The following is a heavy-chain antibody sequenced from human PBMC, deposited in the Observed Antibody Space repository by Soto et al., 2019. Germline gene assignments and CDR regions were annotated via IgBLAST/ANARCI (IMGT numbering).Heavy chain of an antibody. D-gene: IGHD6-19*01. CDR1: GGTFTSYA. Sequence: QVQLVHSGAEVQKPGSSVKVSCTASGGTFTSYAFNWVRQAPGRGLEWMGRVIPVLGVAVSAQNFQDRVKSTADKSTSTVYRELSSLRSEDTALYYWALDGLGTTRRYLAHWGQETRVTGSS. CDR2: VIPVLGVA. CDR3: ALDGLGTTRRYLAH. V-gene: IGHV1-69*04. J-gene: IGHJ4*02.